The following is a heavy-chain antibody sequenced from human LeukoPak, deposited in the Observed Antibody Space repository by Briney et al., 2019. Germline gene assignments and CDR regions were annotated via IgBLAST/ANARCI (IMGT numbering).Heavy chain of an antibody. CDR1: GFTFSSFA. V-gene: IGHV3-30*04. J-gene: IGHJ4*02. Sequence: GGSLRLSCAASGFTFSSFAMHWVRQAPGKGLEWVAIISYGGSKKYYADSVKGRFTISRDNSKNTLFLQMDSLRGEDTAVYYCAREQYNSLYFDYWGQGTLVTVSS. D-gene: IGHD1-14*01. CDR2: ISYGGSKK. CDR3: AREQYNSLYFDY.